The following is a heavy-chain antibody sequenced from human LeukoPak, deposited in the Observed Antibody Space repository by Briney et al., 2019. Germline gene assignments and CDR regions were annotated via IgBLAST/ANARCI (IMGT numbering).Heavy chain of an antibody. V-gene: IGHV1-18*01. Sequence: VASVKVSCKASGYTFSNYGISWVRQAPGQGLEWIGWISAYIGNTYYTQKFQGRVTITRDTSASTAYMELSSLRSEDTAVYYCARDFRRGEGGFVYWGQGTLVTVAS. CDR1: GYTFSNYG. J-gene: IGHJ4*02. D-gene: IGHD3-16*02. CDR2: ISAYIGNT. CDR3: ARDFRRGEGGFVY.